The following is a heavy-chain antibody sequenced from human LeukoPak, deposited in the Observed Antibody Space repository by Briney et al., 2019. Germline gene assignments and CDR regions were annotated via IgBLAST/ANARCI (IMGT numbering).Heavy chain of an antibody. CDR2: ITNSGNTI. V-gene: IGHV3-48*03. D-gene: IGHD3-3*01. Sequence: PGGSLRLSCAASGFTFSSYEMNWVRQAPGKGLEWISYITNSGNTIYYADSVKDRFTISRDDAKNSLYLQMNSLRAEDTAVYYCARPRITVFGVVPWAFDVWGQGTMVTVSS. CDR1: GFTFSSYE. CDR3: ARPRITVFGVVPWAFDV. J-gene: IGHJ3*01.